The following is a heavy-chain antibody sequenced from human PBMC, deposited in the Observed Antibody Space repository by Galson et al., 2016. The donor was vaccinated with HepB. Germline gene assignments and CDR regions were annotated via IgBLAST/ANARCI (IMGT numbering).Heavy chain of an antibody. V-gene: IGHV4-4*02. Sequence: SETLSPTCTVSGDSMTSNWWSWVRQPPGQALDLIGEAYHSGSTHYNTSLNNRVTISQETSKNQLTLKLNFVTAADTAIYNWAGHVAVPGTRGFDAWGQGTLVTVSS. CDR1: GDSMTSNW. J-gene: IGHJ5*02. CDR3: AGHVAVPGTRGFDA. D-gene: IGHD6-19*01. CDR2: AYHSGST.